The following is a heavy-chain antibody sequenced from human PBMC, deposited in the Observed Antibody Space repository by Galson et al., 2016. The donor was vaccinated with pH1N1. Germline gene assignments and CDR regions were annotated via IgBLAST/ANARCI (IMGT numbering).Heavy chain of an antibody. CDR3: ARGGGDLDS. D-gene: IGHD2-21*02. CDR2: IYYSGTT. Sequence: LTCAVSGGSIDRNYWSWIRQPPGKGLEWIGYIYYSGTTSYNPSLKSRITISVDSSQGQFSLKLTSVTAADTAVYYCARGGGDLDSWGQGTLVTVSS. J-gene: IGHJ4*02. V-gene: IGHV4-59*01. CDR1: GGSIDRNY.